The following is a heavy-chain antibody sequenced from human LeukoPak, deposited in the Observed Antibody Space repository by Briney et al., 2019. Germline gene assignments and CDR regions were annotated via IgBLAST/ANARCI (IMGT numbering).Heavy chain of an antibody. CDR1: GGSISSGDYY. CDR2: IYYSGST. CDR3: ATQSPITGTTGYWFDP. J-gene: IGHJ5*02. D-gene: IGHD1-7*01. Sequence: SETLSLTCTVSGGSISSGDYYWSWIRQPPGKGLEWVGYIYYSGSTYYNPSLKSRVSISVDTSKNQFSLKLSSVTAADTAVYYCATQSPITGTTGYWFDPWGQGTLVTVSS. V-gene: IGHV4-30-4*08.